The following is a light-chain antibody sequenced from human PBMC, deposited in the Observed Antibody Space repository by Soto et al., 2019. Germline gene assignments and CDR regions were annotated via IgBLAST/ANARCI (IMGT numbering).Light chain of an antibody. CDR3: ASWDDSLNGVV. Sequence: QSVLTQPPSASGTPGQRVTISCSGSSSNIGSNIVNWYQQVPGTAPKVLIYGNNQRPSGVPARFSGSKSGTSASLAISGLQSEDEADYYCASWDDSLNGVVFGGGTKLTVL. CDR2: GNN. CDR1: SSNIGSNI. J-gene: IGLJ2*01. V-gene: IGLV1-44*01.